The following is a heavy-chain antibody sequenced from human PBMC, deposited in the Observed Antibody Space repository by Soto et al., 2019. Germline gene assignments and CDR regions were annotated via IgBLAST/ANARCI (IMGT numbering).Heavy chain of an antibody. J-gene: IGHJ4*02. D-gene: IGHD6-13*01. Sequence: QVQLVESGGGVVQPGRSLRLSCAASGFTFSSYGMHWVRQAPGKGLEWVAVISYDGSNKYYADSVKGRFTISRDNSKNTWYLQMNSVRAVATAVYYCAKDIRRSGWYWPATLDYWGQGTLVTVSS. CDR3: AKDIRRSGWYWPATLDY. CDR2: ISYDGSNK. V-gene: IGHV3-30*18. CDR1: GFTFSSYG.